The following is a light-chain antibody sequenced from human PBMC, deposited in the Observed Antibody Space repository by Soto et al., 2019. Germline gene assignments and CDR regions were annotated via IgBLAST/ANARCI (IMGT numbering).Light chain of an antibody. CDR2: GVS. Sequence: IVLTQSPGTLSLSPGERATLSCRASQSVSSVYLAWYQQKPGQAPRLLIYGVSNRATGVPDRFSGSGSGTDFTFTISRLEPEDFAVYYCQQYDDLPLTFGGGTKVE. J-gene: IGKJ4*01. CDR1: QSVSSVY. V-gene: IGKV3-20*01. CDR3: QQYDDLPLT.